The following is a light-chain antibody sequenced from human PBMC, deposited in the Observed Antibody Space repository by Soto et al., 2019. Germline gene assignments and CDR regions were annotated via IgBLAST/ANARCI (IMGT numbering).Light chain of an antibody. J-gene: IGKJ5*01. V-gene: IGKV1-33*01. CDR2: AAS. CDR3: QQYENIPIT. CDR1: HDISNH. Sequence: DIQMTQSPSSLSASVGDRVTITCQASHDISNHLIWYQQKPGKAPKXLVHAASSLEPGVPSRFSGRGSGTDFTITITSLKPEDIETDVGQQYENIPITFGQGTRLEIK.